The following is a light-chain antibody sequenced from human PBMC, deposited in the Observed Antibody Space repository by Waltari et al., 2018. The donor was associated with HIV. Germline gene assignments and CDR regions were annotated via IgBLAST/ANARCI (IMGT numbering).Light chain of an antibody. CDR1: SSDVGGYNY. Sequence: QSALTQPPSASGSPGQSVTISCTGTSSDVGGYNYVSCFQRHPGKAPKLIIFDITKRPSGVPARLSGPRSGNTASLTVSGLRSEHGADYYRTSYAGSNILVVFGAGTTLTVL. V-gene: IGLV2-8*01. J-gene: IGLJ2*01. CDR2: DIT. CDR3: TSYAGSNILVV.